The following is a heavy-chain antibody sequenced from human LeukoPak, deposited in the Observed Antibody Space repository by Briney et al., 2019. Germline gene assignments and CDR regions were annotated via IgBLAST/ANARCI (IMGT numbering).Heavy chain of an antibody. D-gene: IGHD5-18*01. V-gene: IGHV3-23*01. CDR1: GFTFSSYA. CDR3: AKDSYDNRETAMVPTY. CDR2: ISGSGGST. Sequence: GGSLRLSCAASGFTFSSYAMRWVRQAPGKGLECVSAISGSGGSTYYADSVKGRFTIYRDNSKNTLYLQMNSLRAEDTAVYYCAKDSYDNRETAMVPTYWGQGILVTVSS. J-gene: IGHJ4*02.